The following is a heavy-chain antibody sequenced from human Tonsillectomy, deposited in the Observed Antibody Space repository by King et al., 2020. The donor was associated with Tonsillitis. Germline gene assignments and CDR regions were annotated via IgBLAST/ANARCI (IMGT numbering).Heavy chain of an antibody. J-gene: IGHJ3*02. CDR2: ICYSGST. Sequence: VQLQESGPGLVKPSETLSLTCTVSGGSITGYNWNWIRQPPGKGLEWIGYICYSGSTNYNPSLKSRVTMSVDTSKNQFSLKLSSVTVADTAVYYCARVSNYNNVWYLNAFDNWGQGTMLTVSS. CDR3: ARVSNYNNVWYLNAFDN. CDR1: GGSITGYN. D-gene: IGHD6-19*01. V-gene: IGHV4-59*01.